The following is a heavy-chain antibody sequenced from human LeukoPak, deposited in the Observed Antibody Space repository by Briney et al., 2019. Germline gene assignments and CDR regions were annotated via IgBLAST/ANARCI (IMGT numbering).Heavy chain of an antibody. Sequence: GGSLRLSCAASGFTFTTYWMHWVRQAPGKGLVWVSHINSDGSITSYADSVKGRFTISRDNAKNTLYLQMNSLRAEDTAVYYCARDAVDTANAVWGQGTMVTVSS. V-gene: IGHV3-74*01. CDR3: ARDAVDTANAV. J-gene: IGHJ6*02. D-gene: IGHD5-18*01. CDR2: INSDGSIT. CDR1: GFTFTTYW.